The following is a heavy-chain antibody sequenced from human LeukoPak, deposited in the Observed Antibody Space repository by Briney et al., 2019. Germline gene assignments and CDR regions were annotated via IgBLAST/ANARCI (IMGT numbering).Heavy chain of an antibody. J-gene: IGHJ5*02. CDR1: GFTVSSNY. D-gene: IGHD6-19*01. Sequence: PGGSLRLSCAASGFTVSSNYMSWVRQAPGKGLEWVSVIYSSGSTYYADSVKGRFTISRDNSKHTLYLQMNSLRPEDTAVYYCARAAAVTGAFRDNWFDPWGQGSLVTVSS. CDR3: ARAAAVTGAFRDNWFDP. V-gene: IGHV3-66*02. CDR2: IYSSGST.